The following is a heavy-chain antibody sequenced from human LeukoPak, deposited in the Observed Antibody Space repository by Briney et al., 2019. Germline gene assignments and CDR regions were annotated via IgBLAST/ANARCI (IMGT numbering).Heavy chain of an antibody. Sequence: SVKVSCKASGGTSSSYAIYWVRQAPGQGLEWMGRIIPMLGIAKYAQKFQGKVTITADKSTSTAYMELSSLRSEDTALYYCARSSMVRGLIGMDVWGQGTTVTVSS. CDR3: ARSSMVRGLIGMDV. J-gene: IGHJ6*02. CDR1: GGTSSSYA. CDR2: IIPMLGIA. D-gene: IGHD3-10*01. V-gene: IGHV1-69*04.